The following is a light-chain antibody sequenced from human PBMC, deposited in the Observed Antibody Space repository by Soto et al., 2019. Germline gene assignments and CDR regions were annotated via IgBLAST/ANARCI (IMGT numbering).Light chain of an antibody. CDR1: QSISSW. Sequence: PSTLSAYVGDIVTITCLASQSISSWLAWYQQKPGKAPKLLIFDASSLESGTPSRFSGRRSGTQFTLTINGLQSEDFALYYCQQYNNWPLTFGGGTKVDIK. CDR3: QQYNNWPLT. V-gene: IGKV1-5*01. CDR2: DAS. J-gene: IGKJ4*01.